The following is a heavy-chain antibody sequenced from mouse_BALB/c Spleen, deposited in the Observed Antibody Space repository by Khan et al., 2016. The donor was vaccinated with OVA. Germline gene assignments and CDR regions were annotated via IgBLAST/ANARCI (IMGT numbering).Heavy chain of an antibody. Sequence: EVQLQESGPELEKPGASVKISCKASGYSFTGYNMNWVKQSNGKSLEWIGNIVPYYGGATYNQTFKGKATLTVDKSSSTAYMQLKSLTSEDSAVYYYTRRYGNYVRYYFDYWGQGTTLTVSS. D-gene: IGHD2-10*02. CDR1: GYSFTGYN. CDR2: IVPYYGGA. CDR3: TRRYGNYVRYYFDY. J-gene: IGHJ2*01. V-gene: IGHV1-39*01.